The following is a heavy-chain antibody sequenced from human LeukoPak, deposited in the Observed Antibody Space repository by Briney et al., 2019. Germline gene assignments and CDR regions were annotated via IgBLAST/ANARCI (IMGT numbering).Heavy chain of an antibody. CDR2: IYYSGST. CDR1: GGSISNGDHY. D-gene: IGHD6-19*01. CDR3: ASIAVAPAVWFDP. V-gene: IGHV4-31*03. J-gene: IGHJ5*02. Sequence: HPSETLSLTCTVSGGSISNGDHYWSWIRQHPGKGLEWIGHIYYSGSTYYNPSLKSRGIISVETSKNQFSLKLSSVTAADTAVYYCASIAVAPAVWFDPWGQGTLVTVSS.